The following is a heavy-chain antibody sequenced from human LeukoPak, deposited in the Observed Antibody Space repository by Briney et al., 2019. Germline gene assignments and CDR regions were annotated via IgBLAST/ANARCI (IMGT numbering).Heavy chain of an antibody. CDR1: GGTFSSYA. CDR3: ARGPKDCSSTSCSFDF. J-gene: IGHJ4*02. V-gene: IGHV1-69*05. D-gene: IGHD2-2*01. Sequence: SVKVSCKASGGTFSSYAISWVRQAPGQGLEWMGGIIPIFGTANYAQKFQGRVTITTDESTSTAYMELSSLRSEDTAVYYCARGPKDCSSTSCSFDFWGQGTLVTVSS. CDR2: IIPIFGTA.